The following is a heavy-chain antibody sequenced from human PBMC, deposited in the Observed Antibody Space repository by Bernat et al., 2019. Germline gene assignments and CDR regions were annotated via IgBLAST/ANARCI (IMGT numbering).Heavy chain of an antibody. D-gene: IGHD5-12*01. Sequence: QVQLVQSGAEVKKPGASVKVSCKASGYTFTGYYMHWVRQAPGQGLELIGWIKPSSGDTNYAQIFQGRVTMTRDTSINTAYMELSSLRSDDTALYYCARDIDVASSLDSWGQGTPVTVSS. CDR1: GYTFTGYY. CDR3: ARDIDVASSLDS. J-gene: IGHJ4*02. CDR2: IKPSSGDT. V-gene: IGHV1-2*02.